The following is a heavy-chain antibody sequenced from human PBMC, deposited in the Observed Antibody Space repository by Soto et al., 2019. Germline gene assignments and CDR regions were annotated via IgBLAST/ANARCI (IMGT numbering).Heavy chain of an antibody. J-gene: IGHJ6*02. CDR1: GGTFSSYA. D-gene: IGHD3-10*01. Sequence: QVQLVQSGAEVKKPGSSVKVSCKASGGTFSSYAISWVRQAPGQGLEWMGGIIPIFGTANYAQKFQGRVTITADESTSTAYMERSSMRSEDTAVYYCARDPSRGPLRNGMDVWGQGTTVTVSS. CDR3: ARDPSRGPLRNGMDV. CDR2: IIPIFGTA. V-gene: IGHV1-69*12.